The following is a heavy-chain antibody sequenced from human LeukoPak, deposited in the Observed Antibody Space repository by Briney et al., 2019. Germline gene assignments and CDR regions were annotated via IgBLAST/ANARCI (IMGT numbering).Heavy chain of an antibody. V-gene: IGHV1-69*13. CDR2: IIPIFGTA. CDR3: ARDNDEGYCSGGSCYSFDY. J-gene: IGHJ4*02. D-gene: IGHD2-15*01. Sequence: ASVKVSCKASGGTFSSYAISWVRQAPGQGLEWMGGIIPIFGTANYAQKFQGRVTITADESTSTAYMELSSLRSEDTAVYYCARDNDEGYCSGGSCYSFDYWGQGTLVTVSS. CDR1: GGTFSSYA.